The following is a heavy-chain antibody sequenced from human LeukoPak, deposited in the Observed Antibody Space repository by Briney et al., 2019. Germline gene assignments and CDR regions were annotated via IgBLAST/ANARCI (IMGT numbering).Heavy chain of an antibody. CDR3: ARDGATGGRFEN. J-gene: IGHJ4*02. Sequence: GGSLRLSCVASGFPYDVQTMSWVRQAPGKGLEWVASMRKDSREIHYVDSVKGRFTISRDNPKNTLYLQMNSLRAEDAAVYYCARDGATGGRFENWGQRTLVTVSS. D-gene: IGHD1-26*01. CDR2: MRKDSREI. V-gene: IGHV3-7*01. CDR1: GFPYDVQT.